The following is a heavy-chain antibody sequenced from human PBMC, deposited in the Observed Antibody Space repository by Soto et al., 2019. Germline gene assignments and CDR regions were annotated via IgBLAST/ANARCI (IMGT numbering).Heavy chain of an antibody. Sequence: GGSLRLSCAASGFTFSSYAMHWVRQAPGKGLEWVAVISYDGSNKYYADSVKGRFTISRDNSKNTLYLQMNSLRAEDTAVYYCARLHIVVVTAKDAFDIWGRGTMVTVSS. D-gene: IGHD2-21*02. CDR1: GFTFSSYA. J-gene: IGHJ3*02. CDR3: ARLHIVVVTAKDAFDI. CDR2: ISYDGSNK. V-gene: IGHV3-30-3*01.